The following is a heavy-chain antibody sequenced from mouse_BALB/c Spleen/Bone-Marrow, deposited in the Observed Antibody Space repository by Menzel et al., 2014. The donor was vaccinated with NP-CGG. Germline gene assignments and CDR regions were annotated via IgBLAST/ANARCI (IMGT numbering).Heavy chain of an antibody. J-gene: IGHJ3*01. V-gene: IGHV14-3*02. Sequence: EVQLQQSGAELVKPGASVKLSCTASGFNIKDTYMHWVKQRPEQGLEWIGRIDPANGNTKYDPKFQGKATITADTSSNTAYLQLSCLTSEDTAVYYCARRGDGYYAWFAYWGQGTLVTVSA. CDR1: GFNIKDTY. CDR3: ARRGDGYYAWFAY. CDR2: IDPANGNT. D-gene: IGHD2-3*01.